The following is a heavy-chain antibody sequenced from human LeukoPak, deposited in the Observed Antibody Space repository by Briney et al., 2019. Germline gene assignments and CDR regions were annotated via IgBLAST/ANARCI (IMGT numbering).Heavy chain of an antibody. CDR2: ISSSGSTI. V-gene: IGHV3-48*03. D-gene: IGHD2-15*01. J-gene: IGHJ4*02. Sequence: GGSLRLSCAASGFTFSSYEMNWVRQAPGKGLEWVSCISSSGSTIYYADSVKGRFTISRDNGKNSLYLQMNSLRAEDTAVYYCARELPEAAFGYWGQGTLVTVSS. CDR1: GFTFSSYE. CDR3: ARELPEAAFGY.